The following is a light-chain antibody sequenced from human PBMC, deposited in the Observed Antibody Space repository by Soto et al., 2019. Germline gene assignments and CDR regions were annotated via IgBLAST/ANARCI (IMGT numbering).Light chain of an antibody. V-gene: IGKV1-39*01. Sequence: DIQMTQSPSSLSASVGDRVTITCRASQSITIYLNWYQQQPGKAPRLLIYGASTLQTGVPSRFSGSGSMTDFTLTISDLQPEDFATYYCQQTYTASRTFGQGTKMDI. CDR1: QSITIY. CDR2: GAS. CDR3: QQTYTASRT. J-gene: IGKJ1*01.